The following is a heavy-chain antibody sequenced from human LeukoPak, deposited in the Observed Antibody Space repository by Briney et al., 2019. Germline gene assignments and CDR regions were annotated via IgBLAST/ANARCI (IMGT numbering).Heavy chain of an antibody. CDR3: AKDILRGATLYYYYYGMDV. V-gene: IGHV3-30*18. CDR1: RFTFSSYG. Sequence: RGSLRVSCADSRFTFSSYGMHWVRKIPHKGLARVADISYDVSNKYYADSVKGRFTISRDNSKNTLYLQMNSLRAEDTAVYYCAKDILRGATLYYYYYGMDVWGQGTTVTVSS. D-gene: IGHD2-15*01. CDR2: ISYDVSNK. J-gene: IGHJ6*02.